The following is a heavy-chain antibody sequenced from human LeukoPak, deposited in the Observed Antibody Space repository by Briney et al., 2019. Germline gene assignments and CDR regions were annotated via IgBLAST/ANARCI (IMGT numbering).Heavy chain of an antibody. Sequence: KTSETLSLTCTVSGGSISSYYWSWIRQPPGKGLEWIGYIYYSGSTNYNPSLKSRVTISVDTSKNQFSLKLSSVTAAETAVYYCARHSSSPNRYGMDVWGQGTTVTVSS. CDR1: GGSISSYY. CDR2: IYYSGST. CDR3: ARHSSSPNRYGMDV. J-gene: IGHJ6*02. D-gene: IGHD6-13*01. V-gene: IGHV4-59*08.